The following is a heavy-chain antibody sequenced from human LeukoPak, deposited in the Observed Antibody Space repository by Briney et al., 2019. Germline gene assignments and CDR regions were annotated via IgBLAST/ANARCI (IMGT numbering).Heavy chain of an antibody. D-gene: IGHD6-13*01. CDR2: IYYSGTT. CDR1: GGSISNYY. J-gene: IGHJ4*02. Sequence: SETLSLTCTVSGGSISNYYWSWIRQPPGKGLEWIGYIYYSGTTNYNPSLKSRVTISLDTSKNHFSLKLNSVTAADTAVYYCARGVYIAAAQYGYWGQGTLVTVSS. V-gene: IGHV4-59*01. CDR3: ARGVYIAAAQYGY.